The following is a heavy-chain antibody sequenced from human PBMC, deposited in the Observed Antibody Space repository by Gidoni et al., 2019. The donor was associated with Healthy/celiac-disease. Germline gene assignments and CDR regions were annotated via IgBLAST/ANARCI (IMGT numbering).Heavy chain of an antibody. Sequence: QLQLQESGPGLVKPSETLSLTCTVSGGSISSSSYYWGWIRQPPGKGLEWIGSIYYSGSTYYNPSLKSRVTISVDTSKNQFSLKLSSVTAADTAVYYCASSGDTTIPDYWGQGTLVTVSS. CDR3: ASSGDTTIPDY. V-gene: IGHV4-39*01. CDR1: GGSISSSSYY. CDR2: IYYSGST. J-gene: IGHJ4*02. D-gene: IGHD3-10*01.